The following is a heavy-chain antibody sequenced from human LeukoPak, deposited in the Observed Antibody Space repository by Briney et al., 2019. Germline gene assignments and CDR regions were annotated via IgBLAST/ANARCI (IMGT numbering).Heavy chain of an antibody. D-gene: IGHD1-26*01. CDR3: ARGLLSGSLDFDY. Sequence: SVKVSCKASGGTFSSYTISWVRQAPGQGLEWMGRIIPILGIANYAQEFQGRVTITADKSTSTAYMELSNLRSEDTAVYDCARGLLSGSLDFDYWGQGTLVTVSS. V-gene: IGHV1-69*02. J-gene: IGHJ4*02. CDR1: GGTFSSYT. CDR2: IIPILGIA.